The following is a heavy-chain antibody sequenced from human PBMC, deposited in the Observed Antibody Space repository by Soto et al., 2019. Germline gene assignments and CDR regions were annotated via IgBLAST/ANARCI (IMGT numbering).Heavy chain of an antibody. D-gene: IGHD1-26*01. V-gene: IGHV3-11*01. Sequence: QVQLVESGGGLVKPGGSLRLSCATSGFTFSDYYMSWIRQAPGKGLEWISYISSRGTTMEYADSVRGRFTISRDNAKNSLYLEMDSLRADDTAVYYCARDNGTYSAVDYWGQGTLVTVSS. CDR1: GFTFSDYY. CDR3: ARDNGTYSAVDY. J-gene: IGHJ4*02. CDR2: ISSRGTTM.